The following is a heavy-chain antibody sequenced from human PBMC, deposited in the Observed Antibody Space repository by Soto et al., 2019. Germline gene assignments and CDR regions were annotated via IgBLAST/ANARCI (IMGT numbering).Heavy chain of an antibody. J-gene: IGHJ5*02. Sequence: SETLSLTCTVSVVSISSGGYYWSWIRQHPGKGLEWIGYIYYSGSTYYNPSLKSRVTISVDTSKNQFSLKLSSVTAADTAVYYCARELITIAQTNTPKSLFSVSWFEPWGQGTLVIVSS. CDR1: VVSISSGGYY. CDR2: IYYSGST. V-gene: IGHV4-31*03. D-gene: IGHD3-3*01. CDR3: ARELITIAQTNTPKSLFSVSWFEP.